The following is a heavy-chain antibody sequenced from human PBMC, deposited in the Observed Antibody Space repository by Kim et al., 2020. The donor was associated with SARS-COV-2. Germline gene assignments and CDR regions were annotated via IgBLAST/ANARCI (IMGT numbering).Heavy chain of an antibody. Sequence: GGSLRLSCAASGFTFSSYAMSWVRQAPGKGLEWVSAVSGSGGSTYYADSVKGRFTISRDNSKNTLYLQMNSLRAEDTAVYYCAKCSQLLLCRTFDYWGQGTLVTVSS. CDR3: AKCSQLLLCRTFDY. CDR1: GFTFSSYA. J-gene: IGHJ4*02. V-gene: IGHV3-23*01. D-gene: IGHD2-2*01. CDR2: VSGSGGST.